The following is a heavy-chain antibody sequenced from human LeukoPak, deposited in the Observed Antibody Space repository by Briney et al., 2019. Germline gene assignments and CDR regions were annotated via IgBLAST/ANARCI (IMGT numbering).Heavy chain of an antibody. V-gene: IGHV3-7*03. CDR2: IKQDGSEK. CDR1: GFTFSSYW. D-gene: IGHD6-19*01. CDR3: AKGGIAVARGSFDY. J-gene: IGHJ3*01. Sequence: GGSLRLSCAASGFTFSSYWMSWIRQAPGRGLEWVANIKQDGSEKYYADSVKGRFTISRDNAKNSLYLQMNSLRAEDTAVYYCAKGGIAVARGSFDYWGQGTMATVSS.